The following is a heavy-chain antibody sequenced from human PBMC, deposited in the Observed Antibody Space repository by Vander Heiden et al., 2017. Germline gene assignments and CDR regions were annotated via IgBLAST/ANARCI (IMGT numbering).Heavy chain of an antibody. CDR2: ISGTGNTA. Sequence: EVKLLESGGGLVQPGGSLRLSCVGSVFTLSRDAMSWVRQTPAKGLEWVAAISGTGNTANYADSVKGRFTISRDNSKNMLFLDMNSLRAEDTGVYFCAKDPYSYGYDIVTYFDCWGQGTQVTVSS. D-gene: IGHD5-12*01. CDR1: VFTLSRDA. V-gene: IGHV3-23*01. J-gene: IGHJ4*02. CDR3: AKDPYSYGYDIVTYFDC.